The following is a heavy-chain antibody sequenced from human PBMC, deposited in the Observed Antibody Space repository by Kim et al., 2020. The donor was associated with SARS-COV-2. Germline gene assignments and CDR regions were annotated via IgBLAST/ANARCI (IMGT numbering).Heavy chain of an antibody. J-gene: IGHJ4*02. D-gene: IGHD3-10*01. CDR2: I. V-gene: IGHV3-11*05. CDR3: ATAGSDRVDN. Sequence: INYPGSVKGRFTVSRDNAKNTQYLQMSRLRVENTALYYCATAGSDRVDNWGQGTLVTVSA.